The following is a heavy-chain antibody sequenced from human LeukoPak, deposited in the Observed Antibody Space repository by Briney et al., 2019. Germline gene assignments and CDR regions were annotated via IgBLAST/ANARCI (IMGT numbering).Heavy chain of an antibody. D-gene: IGHD5-18*01. CDR1: GGSISSSSYY. J-gene: IGHJ4*02. CDR3: ARDHSGYNYGFGY. V-gene: IGHV4-39*07. CDR2: IYYSGST. Sequence: SETLSLTCTVYGGSISSSSYYLGWIRQPPGKGLEWIVSIYYSGSTYYNPSLKSRVTISVDTSKNQFSLKLSSVTAADTAVYYCARDHSGYNYGFGYWGQGTLVTVSS.